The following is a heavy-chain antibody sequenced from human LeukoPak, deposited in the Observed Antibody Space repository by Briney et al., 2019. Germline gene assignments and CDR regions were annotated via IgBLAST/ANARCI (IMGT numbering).Heavy chain of an antibody. CDR2: LYNAGST. V-gene: IGHV3-53*01. J-gene: IGHJ4*02. D-gene: IGHD3-9*01. CDR3: ARAAHFDWPTYPFDY. CDR1: GFTVSNKY. Sequence: GGSLRLSCVASGFTVSNKYMSWVRQAPGKGLEWVSVLYNAGSTYYADSVKGRFTISRDNSKNTLYLQMYSLRAEDTAVYYCARAAHFDWPTYPFDYWGQGTLVTVSS.